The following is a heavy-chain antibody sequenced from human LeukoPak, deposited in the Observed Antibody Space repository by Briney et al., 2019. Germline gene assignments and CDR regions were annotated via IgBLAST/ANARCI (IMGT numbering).Heavy chain of an antibody. Sequence: SETLSLTCTVSGGSISSGSYYWSWIRQPAGKGLEWIGYIYYSGSTNYNPSLKSRVTISVDTSKNQFSLKLSSVTAADTAVYYCARYDFNKFFDYWGQGTLVTVSS. D-gene: IGHD3-3*01. V-gene: IGHV4-61*10. CDR1: GGSISSGSYY. CDR2: IYYSGST. CDR3: ARYDFNKFFDY. J-gene: IGHJ4*02.